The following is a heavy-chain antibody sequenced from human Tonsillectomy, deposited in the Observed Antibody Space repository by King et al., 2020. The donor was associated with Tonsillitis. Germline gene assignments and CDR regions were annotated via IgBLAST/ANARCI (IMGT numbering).Heavy chain of an antibody. V-gene: IGHV4-39*01. CDR2: IYYRGST. Sequence: LQLQESGPGLVKPSETLSLTCTVSGGSISNNDYFCGWIRQPPGKGLEWIGSIYYRGSTYYNPSLKSRVTISVDTSKNQFSLKLSSVTAADTAGYYCAREGYDYLWGSYRYWFDLWGQGTLVTVSS. J-gene: IGHJ5*02. D-gene: IGHD3-16*02. CDR3: AREGYDYLWGSYRYWFDL. CDR1: GGSISNNDYF.